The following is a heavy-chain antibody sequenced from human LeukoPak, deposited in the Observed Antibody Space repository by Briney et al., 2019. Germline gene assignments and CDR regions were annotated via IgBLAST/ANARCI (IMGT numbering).Heavy chain of an antibody. V-gene: IGHV1-69*01. D-gene: IGHD6-19*01. CDR3: ARGSWYSSGWTMAYYYGMDV. CDR1: GGTFSSYA. J-gene: IGHJ6*02. CDR2: IIPIFGTA. Sequence: SVKVSRKASGGTFSSYAISWVRQAPGQGLEWMGGIIPIFGTANYAQKFQGRVTITADESTSTAYMELSSLRSEDTAVYYCARGSWYSSGWTMAYYYGMDVWGQGTTVTVSS.